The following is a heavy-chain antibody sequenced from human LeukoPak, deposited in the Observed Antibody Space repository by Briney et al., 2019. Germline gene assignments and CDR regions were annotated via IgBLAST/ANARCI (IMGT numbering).Heavy chain of an antibody. CDR1: GDSISSGRSY. D-gene: IGHD3-10*01. Sequence: SQTLSLTCTVSGDSISSGRSYWSWIRQHPGKGLEWIGYIYYSGSTYYNPSLKSRLTISVDRSKNQFSLKLSSVTAADTAVYYCARVGGVSYYFDYWGQGTLVTVSS. CDR3: ARVGGVSYYFDY. V-gene: IGHV4-31*03. J-gene: IGHJ4*02. CDR2: IYYSGST.